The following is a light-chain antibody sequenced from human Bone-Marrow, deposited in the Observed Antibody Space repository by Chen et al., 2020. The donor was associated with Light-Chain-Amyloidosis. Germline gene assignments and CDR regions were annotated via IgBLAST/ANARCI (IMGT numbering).Light chain of an antibody. CDR1: SSDVGGDNH. J-gene: IGLJ1*01. CDR3: SSYTITNTLV. V-gene: IGLV2-14*01. Sequence: QSALTQPASVSGSPGQSITISCTGTSSDVGGDNHVSWYPQHPDKAPKFMIYEVTNRPSWVPDRFSGSTSDNTASLTISGLPSEDEADYFCSSYTITNTLVFGSGTRVTVL. CDR2: EVT.